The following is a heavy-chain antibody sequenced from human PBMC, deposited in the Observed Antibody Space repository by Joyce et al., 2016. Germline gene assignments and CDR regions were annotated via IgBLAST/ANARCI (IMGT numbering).Heavy chain of an antibody. V-gene: IGHV6-1*01. CDR2: TYYRTKRYK. CDR1: EDSVSSNSAT. J-gene: IGHJ5*02. D-gene: IGHD6-19*01. CDR3: GRVAEIAVVGHNWFDA. Sequence: QVLLLQSGPGLVKPSQTLSLTCAISEDSVSSNSATWNWIRQSPSRGLEWLGRTYYRTKRYKDDAISVKSRVIINQNTSKNQFSLQLNAVTDEDTAVYYGGRVAEIAVVGHNWFDAWGQGTLVTVSS.